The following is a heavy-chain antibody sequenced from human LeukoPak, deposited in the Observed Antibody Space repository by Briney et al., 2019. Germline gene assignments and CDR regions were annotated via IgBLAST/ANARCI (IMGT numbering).Heavy chain of an antibody. D-gene: IGHD3-10*01. CDR2: ISDIGGNP. V-gene: IGHV3-23*01. J-gene: IGHJ5*02. CDR1: GFTFSSYA. Sequence: GASLRLSCAASGFTFSSYAMSWVRQAPGKGLKWVSAISDIGGNPYYADSVEGRFTISRDNSKNTLYLHMDSLRAEDTALYCCTKIDFTINAWGQGTLVTVSS. CDR3: TKIDFTINA.